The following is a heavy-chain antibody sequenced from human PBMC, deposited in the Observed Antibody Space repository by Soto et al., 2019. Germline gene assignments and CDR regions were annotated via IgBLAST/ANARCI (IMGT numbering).Heavy chain of an antibody. J-gene: IGHJ6*02. CDR2: INSEGSST. Sequence: GGSLRLSCAASGVQLRRYWMHWVRQLPGKGLVWVSRINSEGSSTIYAAPVKGRFTISRDDSKNTLYLQMNSLKTEDTAVYYCTTASVTMVRGAIYGMDVWGQGTTVTVSS. D-gene: IGHD3-10*01. V-gene: IGHV3-15*06. CDR3: TTASVTMVRGAIYGMDV. CDR1: GVQLRRYW.